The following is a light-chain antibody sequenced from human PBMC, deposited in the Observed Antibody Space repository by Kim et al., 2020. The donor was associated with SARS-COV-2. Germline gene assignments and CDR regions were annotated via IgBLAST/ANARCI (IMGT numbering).Light chain of an antibody. CDR1: SSNIGSKT. J-gene: IGLJ2*01. CDR2: SNN. CDR3: AAGDDSLNGVV. Sequence: GPRGTISCSGSSSNIGSKTVNWYHQLPGTAPQLLIYSNNQRPSGVPDRFSGSTSGTSASLAISGLQSEDESDYYCAAGDDSLNGVVFGGGTQLTVL. V-gene: IGLV1-44*01.